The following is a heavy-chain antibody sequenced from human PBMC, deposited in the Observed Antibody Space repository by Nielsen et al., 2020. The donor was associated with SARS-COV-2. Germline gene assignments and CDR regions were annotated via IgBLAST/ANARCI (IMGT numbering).Heavy chain of an antibody. Sequence: GESQNTSCAASGFSISSYWLHWVRQAPGKGLVWVSRINSDGSSTSYADSVKGRFTISRDNAKNTLYLQMNSLRAEDTAVYYCAREFTIDDAFDIWGQGTMVTVSS. CDR2: INSDGSST. V-gene: IGHV3-74*01. D-gene: IGHD3-10*01. CDR1: GFSISSYW. J-gene: IGHJ3*02. CDR3: AREFTIDDAFDI.